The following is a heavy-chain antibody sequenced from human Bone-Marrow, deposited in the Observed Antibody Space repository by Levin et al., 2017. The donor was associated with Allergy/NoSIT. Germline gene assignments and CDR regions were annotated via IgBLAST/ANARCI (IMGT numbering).Heavy chain of an antibody. V-gene: IGHV3-74*01. CDR2: IDNDGSGA. CDR3: ARGLAHGDCP. Sequence: LSPTCAASGFTFSNYRMHWVRQGPEKGLVWVSLIDNDGSGARYADSVKGRFTVSRDNAKNTLYLEMNSLRVDDTGIYFCARGLAHGDCPWGQETLVTVSS. D-gene: IGHD4-17*01. CDR1: GFTFSNYR. J-gene: IGHJ5*02.